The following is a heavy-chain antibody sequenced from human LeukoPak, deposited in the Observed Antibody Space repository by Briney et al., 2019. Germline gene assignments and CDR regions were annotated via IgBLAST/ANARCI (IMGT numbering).Heavy chain of an antibody. J-gene: IGHJ4*02. Sequence: ASVTVSCKASGYTFTGYYMHWVRQAPGQGLEWMGRINPNSGGTNYAQEFQGRVTMTRDTTISTAYMELSRLRSDDTAVYYCARERKYYYDSSGPLGDWGQGTLVTVSS. V-gene: IGHV1-2*06. D-gene: IGHD3-22*01. CDR2: INPNSGGT. CDR3: ARERKYYYDSSGPLGD. CDR1: GYTFTGYY.